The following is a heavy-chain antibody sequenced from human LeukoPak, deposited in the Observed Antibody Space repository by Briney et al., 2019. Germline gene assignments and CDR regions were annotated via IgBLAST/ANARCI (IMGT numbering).Heavy chain of an antibody. V-gene: IGHV3-23*01. D-gene: IGHD3-10*01. J-gene: IGHJ4*02. CDR2: ISGSGGST. Sequence: GGSLRLSCAASGFTFSSYAMSWVRQAPGKGLEWVSAISGSGGSTYYADSVKGRFAISRDNSKNTLYLQMNSLRAEDTAVYYCASHPWGVVERRYFDYWGQGTLVTVSS. CDR1: GFTFSSYA. CDR3: ASHPWGVVERRYFDY.